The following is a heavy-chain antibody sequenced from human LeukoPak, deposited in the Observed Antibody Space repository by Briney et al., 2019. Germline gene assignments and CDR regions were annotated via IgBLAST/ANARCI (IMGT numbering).Heavy chain of an antibody. D-gene: IGHD1-26*01. Sequence: ASVKVSCKASGYTFTTYTIHWVRQAPGQRLEWMGWINAGNGNTKYSQEFQGRVTITRDTSASTAYMELSSLRSEDMAVYYCARAEGYGGDWFDPWGQGTLVTVSS. J-gene: IGHJ5*02. CDR3: ARAEGYGGDWFDP. V-gene: IGHV1-3*03. CDR1: GYTFTTYT. CDR2: INAGNGNT.